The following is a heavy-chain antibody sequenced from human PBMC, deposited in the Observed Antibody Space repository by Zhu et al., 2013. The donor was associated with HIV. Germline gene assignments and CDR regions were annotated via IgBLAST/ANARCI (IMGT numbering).Heavy chain of an antibody. J-gene: IGHJ5*02. CDR2: IIPILGIA. CDR1: GGTFSSYT. D-gene: IGHD3-10*01. Sequence: QVQLVQSGAEVKKPGSSVKVSCKASGGTFSSYTISWVRQAPGQGLEWMGRIIPILGIANYAQKFQGRVTITADKSTSTAYMELSSLRSEDTAVYYCASGKFGDVAEGYNWFDPWGQGTLVTVSS. V-gene: IGHV1-69*02. CDR3: ASGKFGDVAEGYNWFDP.